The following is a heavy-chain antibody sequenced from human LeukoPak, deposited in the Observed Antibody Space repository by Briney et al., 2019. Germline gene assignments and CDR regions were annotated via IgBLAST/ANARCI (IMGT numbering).Heavy chain of an antibody. CDR3: ARVEGGDGYNLFDY. CDR2: ISYDGSNK. V-gene: IGHV3-30-3*01. CDR1: GFTFSSYA. Sequence: GGSLRLSCAASGFTFSSYAMHWVRQAPGKGLEWVAVISYDGSNKYYADSVKGRFTIPRDNSKNTLYLQMNSLRAEDTAVYYCARVEGGDGYNLFDYWGQGTLVTVSS. J-gene: IGHJ4*02. D-gene: IGHD5-24*01.